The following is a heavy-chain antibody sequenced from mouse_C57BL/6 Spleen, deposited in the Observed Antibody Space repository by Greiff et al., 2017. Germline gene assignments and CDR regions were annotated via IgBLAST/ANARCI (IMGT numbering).Heavy chain of an antibody. CDR2: INYDGSST. CDR3: ARDRGNWVDY. V-gene: IGHV5-16*01. CDR1: GFTFSDYY. Sequence: EVKLVESEGGLVQPGSSMKLSCTASGFTFSDYYMAWVRQVPEKGLEWVANINYDGSSTYYLDSLKSRFIISRDNAKNILYLQRSSLKSEDTATYYCARDRGNWVDYWGQGTTLTVSS. J-gene: IGHJ2*01. D-gene: IGHD4-1*01.